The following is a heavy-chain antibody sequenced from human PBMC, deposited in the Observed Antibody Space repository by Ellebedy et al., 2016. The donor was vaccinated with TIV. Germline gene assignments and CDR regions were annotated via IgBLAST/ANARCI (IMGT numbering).Heavy chain of an antibody. CDR1: GFTFSSYG. CDR2: IWYDGSNK. Sequence: PGGSLRLSCAASGFTFSSYGMHWVRQAPGKGLEWVAVIWYDGSNKYYADSVKGRFTISRDNSKNTLYLRMNSLRAEDTAVYYCARAKSIATPHYGMNVWGQGTTVTVSS. D-gene: IGHD6-6*01. J-gene: IGHJ6*02. CDR3: ARAKSIATPHYGMNV. V-gene: IGHV3-33*01.